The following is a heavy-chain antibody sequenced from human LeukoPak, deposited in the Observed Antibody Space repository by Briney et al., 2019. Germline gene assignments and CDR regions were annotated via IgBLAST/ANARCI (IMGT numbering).Heavy chain of an antibody. CDR2: ISAYNGNT. Sequence: ASVKVSCKASGYTFTSYGISWVRQAPGQGLEWMGWISAYNGNTNYAQKPQGRVTMTTDTSTSTAYMELRSLRSDDTAVYYCARSGAYYYDSSGYYAVGYWGQGTLVTVSS. D-gene: IGHD3-22*01. V-gene: IGHV1-18*01. J-gene: IGHJ4*02. CDR1: GYTFTSYG. CDR3: ARSGAYYYDSSGYYAVGY.